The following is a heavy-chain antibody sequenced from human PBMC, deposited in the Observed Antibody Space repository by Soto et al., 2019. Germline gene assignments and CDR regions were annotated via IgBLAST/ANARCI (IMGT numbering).Heavy chain of an antibody. CDR1: GFTFSSYA. CDR2: ISSNGGST. J-gene: IGHJ4*02. V-gene: IGHV3-64*01. CDR3: ARDGVRGLKALYYFEY. D-gene: IGHD3-10*01. Sequence: EVQLVESGGGLVQPGGSLRLSCAASGFTFSSYAMHWVRQAPGKGLEYVSAISSNGGSTYYANSVKGRFTISRDNSKNTLYLQMGSLRAEDMAVYYCARDGVRGLKALYYFEYWGQGTLVTVSS.